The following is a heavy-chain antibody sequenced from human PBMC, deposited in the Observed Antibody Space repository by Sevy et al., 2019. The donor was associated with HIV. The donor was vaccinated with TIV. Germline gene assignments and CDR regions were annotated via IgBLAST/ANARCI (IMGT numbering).Heavy chain of an antibody. J-gene: IGHJ4*02. CDR3: ARGLTGDYFDY. V-gene: IGHV5-51*01. CDR2: IYPRDSDT. CDR1: AYSFTNYW. D-gene: IGHD4-4*01. Sequence: GESLKISCENSAYSFTNYWIGWVRQMPGKGLEWMGIIYPRDSDTRYSPSFQGQVTISADKSLRTAYQQWSSLKASDTAMYYCARGLTGDYFDYWGQGTLVTVSS.